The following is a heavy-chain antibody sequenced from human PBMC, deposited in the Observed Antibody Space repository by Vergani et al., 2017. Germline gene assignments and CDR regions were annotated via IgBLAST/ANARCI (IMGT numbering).Heavy chain of an antibody. V-gene: IGHV4-4*07. CDR1: GGSFGNYH. J-gene: IGHJ4*02. CDR2: SHANGNT. Sequence: QVHLQESGPGLAKPSETLSLTRTISGGSFGNYHWNWIRRPAGKGLEWMGRSHANGNTKYNPALESRVTISLDTYTTQFSLKLNSLTAVDTAVYYCARSSRGVTTFGYWGQGSLVTVSS. CDR3: ARSSRGVTTFGY. D-gene: IGHD3-10*01.